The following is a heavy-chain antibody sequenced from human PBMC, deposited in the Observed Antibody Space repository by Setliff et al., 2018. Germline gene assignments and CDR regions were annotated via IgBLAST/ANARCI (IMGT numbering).Heavy chain of an antibody. CDR3: ARDPGPDWAYNYFDP. J-gene: IGHJ5*02. V-gene: IGHV1-2*02. D-gene: IGHD3-9*01. CDR1: GYTFTGYY. CDR2: INPNNGGT. Sequence: ASVKVSCKASGYTFTGYYMNWVRQAPGQGLEWMGWINPNNGGTTYKDKFRGRVTMTSDTSISTAYMELSSLTSDDTAVYYCARDPGPDWAYNYFDPWGQGTLVTVSS.